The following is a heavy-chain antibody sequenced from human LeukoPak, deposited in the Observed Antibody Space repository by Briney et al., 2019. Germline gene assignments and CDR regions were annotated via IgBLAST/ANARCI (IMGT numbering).Heavy chain of an antibody. CDR2: IYYSGST. CDR3: ARDTHDILTGFERWFDP. CDR1: GGSISSYY. Sequence: PSETLSLTCTVSGGSISSYYWSWIRQPPGKGLEWIGYIYYSGSTYYNPSLKSRVTISVDTSKNQFSLKLSSVTAADTAVYYCARDTHDILTGFERWFDPWGQGTLVTVSS. D-gene: IGHD3-9*01. J-gene: IGHJ5*02. V-gene: IGHV4-59*12.